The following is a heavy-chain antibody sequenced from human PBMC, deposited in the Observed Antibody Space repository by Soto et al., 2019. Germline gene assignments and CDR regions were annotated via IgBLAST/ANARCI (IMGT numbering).Heavy chain of an antibody. V-gene: IGHV3-66*01. Sequence: GGSLRLSCAASGFTVSTDWMYWVRQAPGKGLEWVSVIRSGGNTYYADSVEGRFTISRDNSKNTVYLQMNSLRAEDTAVYYCAKDRYGRTYVSFDYWGQGVLVTVSS. J-gene: IGHJ4*02. CDR2: IRSGGNT. D-gene: IGHD3-16*01. CDR3: AKDRYGRTYVSFDY. CDR1: GFTVSTDW.